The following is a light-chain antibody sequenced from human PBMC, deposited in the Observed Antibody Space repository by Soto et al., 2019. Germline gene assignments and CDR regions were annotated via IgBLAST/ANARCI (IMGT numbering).Light chain of an antibody. CDR3: AAWDDSLNGVI. J-gene: IGLJ2*01. V-gene: IGLV1-44*01. CDR1: GSNIGRNP. Sequence: QAVVAQPPSASGTPGQRVTISCSGSGSNIGRNPVNWYQQLPGTAPNLLIYKNDQRPSGVPDRFAGSKSGPSASLAISGLQSEDEADYYCAAWDDSLNGVIVGGGTKLTVL. CDR2: KND.